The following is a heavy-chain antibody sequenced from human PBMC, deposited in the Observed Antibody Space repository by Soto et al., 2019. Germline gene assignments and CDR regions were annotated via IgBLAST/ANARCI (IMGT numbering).Heavy chain of an antibody. CDR2: ISGSGGNI. J-gene: IGHJ2*01. V-gene: IGHV3-23*01. Sequence: EWISVISGSGGNIHYADSVKGRFTISRDNSKNTLYLQMNSLRVEDKAIYNCSTHDFRRTAAAFLRNGTPDL. D-gene: IGHD1-1*01. CDR3: STHDFRRTAAAFLRNGTPDL.